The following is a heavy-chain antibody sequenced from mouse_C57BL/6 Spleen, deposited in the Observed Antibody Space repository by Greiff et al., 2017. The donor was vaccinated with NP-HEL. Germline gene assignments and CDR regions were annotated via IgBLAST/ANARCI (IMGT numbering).Heavy chain of an antibody. D-gene: IGHD2-2*01. Sequence: EVKLVESGGDLVKPGGSLKLSCAASGFTFSSYGMSWVRQTPDKRLEWVATISSGGSYTYYPDSVKGRFTISRDNAKNTLYLQMSSLKSEDTAMYDCARLGGYDGYFDVWGTGTTVTVSS. J-gene: IGHJ1*03. V-gene: IGHV5-6*01. CDR3: ARLGGYDGYFDV. CDR2: ISSGGSYT. CDR1: GFTFSSYG.